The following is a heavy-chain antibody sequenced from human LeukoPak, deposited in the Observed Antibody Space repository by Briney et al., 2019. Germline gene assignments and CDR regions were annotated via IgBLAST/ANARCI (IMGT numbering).Heavy chain of an antibody. CDR1: GYTFTGYY. CDR3: ASRGVSPPRDFDY. V-gene: IGHV1-2*06. Sequence: ASVKVSCKASGYTFTGYYMHWVRQAPGQGLEWMGRINPNSGGTNYAQKFQGRVTMTRDTSVSTAYMELSRLRSDDTAVYYCASRGVSPPRDFDYWGQGTLVTVSS. CDR2: INPNSGGT. D-gene: IGHD3-10*01. J-gene: IGHJ4*02.